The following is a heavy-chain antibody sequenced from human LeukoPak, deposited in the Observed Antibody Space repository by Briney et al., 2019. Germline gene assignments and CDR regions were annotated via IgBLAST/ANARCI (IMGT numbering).Heavy chain of an antibody. CDR1: GYSFTSYW. CDR2: IYPGDSDP. D-gene: IGHD5-18*01. V-gene: IGHV5-51*01. CDR3: AKQGRGYSSHFDY. J-gene: IGHJ4*02. Sequence: GESLKISCKGSGYSFTSYWIGWVRQMPGKGLEWLGIIYPGDSDPRYSPSFQGQVTISADKSISTAYLQWSSLKASDTAMYYCAKQGRGYSSHFDYWGQGTLVTVSS.